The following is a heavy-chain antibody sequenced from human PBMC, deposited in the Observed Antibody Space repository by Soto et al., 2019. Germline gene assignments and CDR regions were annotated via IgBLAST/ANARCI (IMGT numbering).Heavy chain of an antibody. CDR3: ARTTAAAGGRRYFDL. CDR2: INSSSSYT. D-gene: IGHD6-13*01. Sequence: QVQLVESGGGLVKPGGSLRLSCAASGFTFSDYYMSWIRQAPGKGLEWVSYINSSSSYTNYADSGKGRFTISRDNAKNSLYLQMNSLRAEDTAVYYCARTTAAAGGRRYFDLWGRGTLVTVSS. J-gene: IGHJ2*01. CDR1: GFTFSDYY. V-gene: IGHV3-11*05.